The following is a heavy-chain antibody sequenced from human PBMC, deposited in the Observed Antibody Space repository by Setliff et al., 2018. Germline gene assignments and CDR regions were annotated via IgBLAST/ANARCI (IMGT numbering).Heavy chain of an antibody. CDR3: ARVLNWFDP. D-gene: IGHD1-26*01. V-gene: IGHV4-39*07. CDR1: GGSISSSSYY. CDR2: IYYRGST. J-gene: IGHJ5*02. Sequence: PSETPSLTCTVSGGSISSSSYYWGWIRQPPGKGLEWIGSIYYRGSTYYNPSLKSRVTISVDTSKNQFSLKLSSVTAADTAVYYCARVLNWFDPWGQGTLVTVSS.